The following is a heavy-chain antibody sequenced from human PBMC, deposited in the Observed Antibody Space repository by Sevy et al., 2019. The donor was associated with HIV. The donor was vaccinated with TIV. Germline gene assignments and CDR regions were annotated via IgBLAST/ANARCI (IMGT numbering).Heavy chain of an antibody. D-gene: IGHD1-26*01. J-gene: IGHJ3*01. CDR1: GFTIRPYW. CDR2: INQDGSED. V-gene: IGHV3-7*01. CDR3: VKEGGIHGAGGFDV. Sequence: GGSLRLSCIASGFTIRPYWMTWVRQAPGKGLEWVANINQDGSEDYYVDSVKGRFTIFRDNTKNSLFLQMNSLSPEDTAFYYCVKEGGIHGAGGFDVWGQGTMVTVSS.